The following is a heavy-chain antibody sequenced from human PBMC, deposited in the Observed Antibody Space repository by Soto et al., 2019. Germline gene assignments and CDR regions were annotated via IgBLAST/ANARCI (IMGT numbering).Heavy chain of an antibody. J-gene: IGHJ4*02. V-gene: IGHV1-24*01. Sequence: GASVKVSCKVSGYTLTELSMHWVRQAPGKGLEWMGGFDPEDGETIYAQKFQGRVTMTRDTSTSTVYMELSSLRSEDTAVYYCARGLSGYFDYWGQGTLVTVSS. CDR1: GYTLTELS. CDR2: FDPEDGET. CDR3: ARGLSGYFDY.